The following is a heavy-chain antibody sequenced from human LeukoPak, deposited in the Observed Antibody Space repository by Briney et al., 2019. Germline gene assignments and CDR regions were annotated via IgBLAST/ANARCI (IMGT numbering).Heavy chain of an antibody. J-gene: IGHJ4*02. D-gene: IGHD3-10*01. CDR3: WFGELIN. V-gene: IGHV3-7*01. CDR2: IKQDGSEK. Sequence: GGSLRLSCAASGFNFNTYWMSWVRQAPGRGLEWVANIKQDGSEKFYVDSLKGRFTISRDNSKNSLFLQMNSLRAEDTAVYYCWFGELINWGQGTLVTVSS. CDR1: GFNFNTYW.